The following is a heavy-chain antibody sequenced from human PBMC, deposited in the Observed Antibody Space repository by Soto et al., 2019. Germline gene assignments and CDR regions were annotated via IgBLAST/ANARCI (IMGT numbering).Heavy chain of an antibody. CDR1: GYTFTNYW. Sequence: ESLKISCKGSGYTFTNYWIGWVRQMPGKGPEWMGIIYPGDSDTKYNPSFQGQVTISADKSITTTYLQWSSLKASDTAIYYCAASILYYGIDVWGQGTTVTVSS. CDR2: IYPGDSDT. CDR3: AASILYYGIDV. V-gene: IGHV5-51*01. J-gene: IGHJ6*02.